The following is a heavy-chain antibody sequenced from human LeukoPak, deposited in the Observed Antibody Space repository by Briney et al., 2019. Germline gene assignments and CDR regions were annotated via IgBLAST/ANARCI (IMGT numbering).Heavy chain of an antibody. CDR3: VRVDYVYNDAYDI. D-gene: IGHD4/OR15-4a*01. CDR2: INPSGGST. Sequence: ASVKVSCKASGFTFTNYNLHWVRQAPGQRLEWMGIINPSGGSTNYAQNFQGRVTMTRDTSTSTVYMELSSLRSEDTAVYYCVRVDYVYNDAYDIWGQGTMVTVPS. CDR1: GFTFTNYN. V-gene: IGHV1-46*01. J-gene: IGHJ3*02.